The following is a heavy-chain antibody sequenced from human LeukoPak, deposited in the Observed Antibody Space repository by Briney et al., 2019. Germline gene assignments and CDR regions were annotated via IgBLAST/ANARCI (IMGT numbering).Heavy chain of an antibody. CDR1: GYTFTSYY. CDR2: INPSSGRT. J-gene: IGHJ5*02. CDR3: ARGGLPARSWFDP. V-gene: IGHV1-46*01. Sequence: ASVKVSCKASGYTFTSYYMNWVRQAPGQGREWMGIINPSSGRTTYAQEFQGRVTMTRDTSTSTVYMELTSLRSEDTAVFYCARGGLPARSWFDPWGQGTLVTVSS. D-gene: IGHD3/OR15-3a*01.